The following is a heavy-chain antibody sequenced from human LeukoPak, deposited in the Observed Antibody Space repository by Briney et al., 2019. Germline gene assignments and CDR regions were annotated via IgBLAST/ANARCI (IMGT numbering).Heavy chain of an antibody. D-gene: IGHD2-2*02. CDR1: GFTFSDYY. CDR3: ARDHSRYCSRTSCYSSYYYYGMDV. Sequence: KPGGSLRLSCAASGFTFSDYYMSWIRQAPGKGLEWVSYISSSGSTIYYPDSVKGRFTFSRDNAKNSLYLQMNSLIAEDTAVYYCARDHSRYCSRTSCYSSYYYYGMDVWGQGTTVTVSS. CDR2: ISSSGSTI. J-gene: IGHJ6*02. V-gene: IGHV3-11*01.